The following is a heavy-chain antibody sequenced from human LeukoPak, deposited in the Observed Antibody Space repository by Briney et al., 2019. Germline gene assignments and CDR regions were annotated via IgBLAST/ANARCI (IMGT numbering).Heavy chain of an antibody. CDR3: ARGSRGVSRHFDY. CDR1: GYSISSGYY. CDR2: IYHSGST. V-gene: IGHV4-38-2*02. D-gene: IGHD6-6*01. Sequence: SETLSLTRTVSGYSISSGYYWGWIRQPPGKGLEWIGSIYHSGSTYYNSSLKSRVTISVDTSKNQFSLKLSSVTAADTAVYYCARGSRGVSRHFDYWGQGTLVTVSS. J-gene: IGHJ4*02.